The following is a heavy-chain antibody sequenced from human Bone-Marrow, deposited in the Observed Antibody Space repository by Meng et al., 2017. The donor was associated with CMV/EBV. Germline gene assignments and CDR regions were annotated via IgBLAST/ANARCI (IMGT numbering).Heavy chain of an antibody. CDR2: IWYDGSNK. V-gene: IGHV3-33*06. CDR1: GFTFSSYG. J-gene: IGHJ5*02. CDR3: AKEPPYYYGSGSRGWFDP. D-gene: IGHD3-10*01. Sequence: LSLTCAASGFTFSSYGMHWVRQAPGKGLEWVAVIWYDGSNKYYADSVKGRFTISRDNSKNTLYLQMNSLRAEDTAVYYCAKEPPYYYGSGSRGWFDPWGQGTLVTIAS.